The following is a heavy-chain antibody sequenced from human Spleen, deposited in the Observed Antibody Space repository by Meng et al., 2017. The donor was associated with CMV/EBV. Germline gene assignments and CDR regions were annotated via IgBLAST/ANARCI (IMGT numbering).Heavy chain of an antibody. D-gene: IGHD3-3*01. CDR3: ARDPSGYYSYYYYGMDV. CDR2: ISGSGGST. Sequence: GESLKISCAASGFTFSSCAMSWVRRAPGKGLEWVSAISGSGGSTYYADSAKGRFTISRDNAKNSLYLQMNSLRAEDTAVYYCARDPSGYYSYYYYGMDVWGQGTTVTVSS. V-gene: IGHV3-23*01. J-gene: IGHJ6*02. CDR1: GFTFSSCA.